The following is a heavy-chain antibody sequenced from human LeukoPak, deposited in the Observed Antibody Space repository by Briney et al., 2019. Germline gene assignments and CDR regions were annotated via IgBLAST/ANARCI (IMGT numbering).Heavy chain of an antibody. D-gene: IGHD1-7*01. V-gene: IGHV4-59*02. Sequence: SETLSLTCTVSGGSVNGYYWNWIRQAPGKGLEWIGFIHYSGLTVYRPSLQSRVSVSVDTSRNQFSLDLSSVTAADTALYYCARDPPEDEWNSLDSWGQGILVTVSS. CDR3: ARDPPEDEWNSLDS. J-gene: IGHJ4*02. CDR2: IHYSGLT. CDR1: GGSVNGYY.